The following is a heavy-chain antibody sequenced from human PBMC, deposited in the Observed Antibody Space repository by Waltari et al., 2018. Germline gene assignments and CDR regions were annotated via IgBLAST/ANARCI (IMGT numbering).Heavy chain of an antibody. Sequence: VQLQESGPGLVKPSQTLSLTCTVSGGSISSGSYYWSWIRQPAGKGLEWIGRIYTRGSTNYNPSLKSRVTISVDTSKNQFSLKRSSVTAADTAVYYGAAKSRRPEYYYMDVWGKGTTVTVSS. CDR1: GGSISSGSYY. D-gene: IGHD6-6*01. J-gene: IGHJ6*03. CDR2: IYTRGST. CDR3: AAKSRRPEYYYMDV. V-gene: IGHV4-61*02.